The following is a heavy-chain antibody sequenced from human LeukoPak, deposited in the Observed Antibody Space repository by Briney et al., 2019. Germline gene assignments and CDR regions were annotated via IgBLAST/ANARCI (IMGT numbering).Heavy chain of an antibody. V-gene: IGHV1-2*02. J-gene: IGHJ6*02. CDR1: GYTFTGYY. CDR2: INPNSGGT. CDR3: ARVSSGWYGGHYYYYGMDV. D-gene: IGHD6-19*01. Sequence: ASVKVSCKASGYTFTGYYMHWVRQAPGQGLEWMGWINPNSGGTNYAQKFQGRVTMTRDTSISTAYMELSRLRSDDTAVYYCARVSSGWYGGHYYYYGMDVWGQGTRSPSP.